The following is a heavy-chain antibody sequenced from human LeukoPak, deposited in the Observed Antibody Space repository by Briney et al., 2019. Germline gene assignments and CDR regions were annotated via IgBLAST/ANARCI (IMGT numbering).Heavy chain of an antibody. CDR3: ARHTNDYGGYGDY. CDR1: GYRFTSYW. Sequence: RGESLKISCKGSGYRFTSYWIGWVRQMPGKGLEWMGIIYPGDSDTRYSPSFQGQVTISADKSISAAYLQWSSLKASDAAMYYCARHTNDYGGYGDYWGQGPLVTVSS. J-gene: IGHJ4*02. V-gene: IGHV5-51*01. CDR2: IYPGDSDT. D-gene: IGHD4-23*01.